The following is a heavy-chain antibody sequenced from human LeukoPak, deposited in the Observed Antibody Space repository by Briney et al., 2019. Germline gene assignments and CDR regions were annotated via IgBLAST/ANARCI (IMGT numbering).Heavy chain of an antibody. D-gene: IGHD5-24*01. J-gene: IGHJ4*02. CDR3: ARYEGWLQSHPLIDY. V-gene: IGHV1-69*04. Sequence: SVKVSCKASGGTFSSYAISWVRQAPGQGLEWMGRIIPILGIANYAQKFQGRVTITADKSTSTAYMELSSLRSEDTAVYYCARYEGWLQSHPLIDYWGQGTLVTVSS. CDR1: GGTFSSYA. CDR2: IIPILGIA.